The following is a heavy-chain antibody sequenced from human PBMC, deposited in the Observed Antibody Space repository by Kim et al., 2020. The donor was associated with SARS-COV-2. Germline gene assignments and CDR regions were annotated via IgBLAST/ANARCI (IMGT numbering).Heavy chain of an antibody. CDR1: GGSISSSSYY. Sequence: SETLSLTCTVSGGSISSSSYYWGWIRQPPGKGLEWIGSIYYSGSTYYNPSLKSRVTISVDTSKNQFSLKLSSVTAADTAVYYCARFGCSSTSCYHFGDYTFDYWGQGTLVTVSS. J-gene: IGHJ4*02. CDR2: IYYSGST. CDR3: ARFGCSSTSCYHFGDYTFDY. V-gene: IGHV4-39*01. D-gene: IGHD2-2*01.